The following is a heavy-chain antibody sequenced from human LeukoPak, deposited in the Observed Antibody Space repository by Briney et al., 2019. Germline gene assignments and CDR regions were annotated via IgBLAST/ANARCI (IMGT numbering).Heavy chain of an antibody. V-gene: IGHV3-66*01. D-gene: IGHD6-19*01. J-gene: IGHJ4*02. Sequence: GGSLRLSCAASGFIVSNNYMNWVRQAPGKGLEWVSVIYSGGNTYYADSVKGRFTISRDNAKNSLYLQLNSLRPEDTGLYYCARDRGGWPDYWGQGTLVTVSS. CDR1: GFIVSNNY. CDR3: ARDRGGWPDY. CDR2: IYSGGNT.